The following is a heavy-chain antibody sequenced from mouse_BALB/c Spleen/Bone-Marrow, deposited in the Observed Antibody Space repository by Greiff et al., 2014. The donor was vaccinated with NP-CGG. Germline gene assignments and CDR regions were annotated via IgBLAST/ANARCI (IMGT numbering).Heavy chain of an antibody. CDR2: IYPGNNDA. CDR3: ARNWDWVFAY. D-gene: IGHD4-1*01. Sequence: EVQLQQSGTVLARPGASLRMSCKASGYTFTNYWINWIKQRPGQGLEWIGAIYPGNNDAKYTQKFKAKAKLTAVTSTSTADIELSSLTNEDSAVYYCARNWDWVFAYWGQGTLVTVSA. V-gene: IGHV1-5*01. J-gene: IGHJ3*01. CDR1: GYTFTNYW.